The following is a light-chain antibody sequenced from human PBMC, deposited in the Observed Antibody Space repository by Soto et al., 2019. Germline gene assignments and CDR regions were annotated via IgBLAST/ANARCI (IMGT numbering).Light chain of an antibody. V-gene: IGKV3-11*01. CDR1: QSVRSK. CDR3: QQRSNGPPIT. Sequence: LTPSPDTLSLSPGETVTLSCRASQSVRSKLAWYQQKPGQAPRLLIYDASNRATGIPARFSGSGSGTDFTLTISSLEPEDFAVYYCQQRSNGPPITFGQGTRLEF. J-gene: IGKJ5*01. CDR2: DAS.